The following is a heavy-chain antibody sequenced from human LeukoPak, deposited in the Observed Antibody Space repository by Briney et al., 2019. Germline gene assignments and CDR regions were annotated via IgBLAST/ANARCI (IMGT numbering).Heavy chain of an antibody. Sequence: PSETLSPTCAVSGYSISSGYYWGWIRQPPGKGLEWIGSIYHSGSTYYNPSLKSRVTISVDTSKNQLSLKLSSVTAADTAVYYCARGVGIVGATEAFDIWGQGTMVTVSS. D-gene: IGHD1-26*01. J-gene: IGHJ3*02. CDR2: IYHSGST. CDR3: ARGVGIVGATEAFDI. V-gene: IGHV4-38-2*01. CDR1: GYSISSGYY.